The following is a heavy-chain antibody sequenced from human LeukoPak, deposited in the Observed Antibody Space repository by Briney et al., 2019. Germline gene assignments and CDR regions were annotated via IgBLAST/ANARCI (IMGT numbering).Heavy chain of an antibody. Sequence: GASVKVSCKASGYTFTSYYMHWVRQAPGQGLEWMGGIIPIFGTANYAQKFQGRVTITADESTSTAYMELSSLRSEDTAVYYCARGEMAYNPGGNFDYWGQGTLVTVSS. CDR3: ARGEMAYNPGGNFDY. J-gene: IGHJ4*02. CDR2: IIPIFGTA. D-gene: IGHD5-24*01. V-gene: IGHV1-69*13. CDR1: GYTFTSYY.